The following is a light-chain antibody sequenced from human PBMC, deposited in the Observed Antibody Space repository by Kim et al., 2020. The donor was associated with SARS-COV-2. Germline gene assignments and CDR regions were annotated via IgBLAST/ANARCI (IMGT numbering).Light chain of an antibody. Sequence: ANLNCKSSQTVLYNSNNKNYLAWYQQKPGQAPKLLIYWASIRGSGVSDRFSGSGSETDFTLTISSLQAEDVAVYYCQQYYSTPPSFGQGTKLEI. J-gene: IGKJ2*03. CDR3: QQYYSTPPS. CDR1: QTVLYNSNNKNY. V-gene: IGKV4-1*01. CDR2: WAS.